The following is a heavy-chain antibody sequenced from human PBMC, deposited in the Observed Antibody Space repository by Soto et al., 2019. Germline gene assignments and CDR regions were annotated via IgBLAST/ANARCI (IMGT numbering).Heavy chain of an antibody. J-gene: IGHJ6*02. Sequence: PGGSLRLSCAGSGFTLTRSAVSWVRQAPGKGLEWVSGISAGGGGTYYADSVKGRFTISRDISKHSLYLQMNSLGAEDTAVYYCARIAAGHCVSVSGYPSPTMGYGMDVWGQGTTVTVYS. CDR1: GFTLTRSA. D-gene: IGHD6-25*01. CDR2: ISAGGGGT. V-gene: IGHV3-23*01. CDR3: ARIAAGHCVSVSGYPSPTMGYGMDV.